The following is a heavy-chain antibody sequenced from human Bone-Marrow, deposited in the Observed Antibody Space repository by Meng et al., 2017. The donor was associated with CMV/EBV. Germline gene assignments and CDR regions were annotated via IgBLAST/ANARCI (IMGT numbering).Heavy chain of an antibody. CDR1: GYTITGYY. CDR3: ASLPYYGSGSWTYFYYGMDV. CDR2: INPNSGGT. V-gene: IGHV1-2*02. J-gene: IGHJ6*02. Sequence: ASVKVSCKASGYTITGYYMHWVRQAPGQGLEWMGWINPNSGGTNYAQKFQGRVTMTRDTSISTAYMELSRLRSDDTAVYYCASLPYYGSGSWTYFYYGMDVWGQGITVTVSS. D-gene: IGHD3-10*01.